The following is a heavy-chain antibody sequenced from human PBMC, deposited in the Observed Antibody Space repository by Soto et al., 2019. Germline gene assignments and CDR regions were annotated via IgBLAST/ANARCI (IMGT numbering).Heavy chain of an antibody. CDR2: ISGSGGST. CDR3: AKVVVVPAADIRRDYYYGMDV. V-gene: IGHV3-23*01. J-gene: IGHJ6*02. D-gene: IGHD2-2*01. Sequence: GGSLRLSCAASGFTFSSYAMSWVRQAPGKGLEWVSAISGSGGSTYYADSVKGRFTISRDNSKNTLYLQMNSLRAEDTAVYYCAKVVVVPAADIRRDYYYGMDVWGQGTTVTVSS. CDR1: GFTFSSYA.